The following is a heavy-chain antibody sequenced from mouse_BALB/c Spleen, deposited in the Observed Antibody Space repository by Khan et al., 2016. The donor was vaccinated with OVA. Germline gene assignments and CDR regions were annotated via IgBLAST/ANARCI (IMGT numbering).Heavy chain of an antibody. CDR3: ADHLTGSFDY. J-gene: IGHJ3*01. CDR1: GFTFSSYS. V-gene: IGHV5-6*01. CDR2: ISSGADYT. Sequence: EVELVESGGDLVKPGGSLKLSCAASGFTFSSYSMSWVRQTPDKRLEWVASISSGADYTYYPDSVKGRFTISRDNAKNTLYLQMSDLKSEDTAMYYCADHLTGSFDYWGQGTLVTVSA. D-gene: IGHD4-1*01.